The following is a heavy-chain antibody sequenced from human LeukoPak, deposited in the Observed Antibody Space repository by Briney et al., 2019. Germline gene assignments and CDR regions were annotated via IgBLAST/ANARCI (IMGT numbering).Heavy chain of an antibody. CDR1: GNTFTGYY. CDR3: ARGTDTADNWFDP. V-gene: IGHV1-2*02. J-gene: IGHJ5*02. D-gene: IGHD1-1*01. Sequence: ASVNVSCTASGNTFTGYYMTWVRPATRQGIEWMGWINPNSGGTNSAQKFQGRVTMTSDTSISTAYMERSSLRSDDTVVYYGARGTDTADNWFDPWGQGTLVTVSS. CDR2: INPNSGGT.